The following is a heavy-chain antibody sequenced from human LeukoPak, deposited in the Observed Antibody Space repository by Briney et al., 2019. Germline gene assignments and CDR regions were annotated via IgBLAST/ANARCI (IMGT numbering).Heavy chain of an antibody. Sequence: GGSLRLSCAASGFTFSSYAMSWVRQAPGKGLEWVAVVLYDGSNKYYADSVKGRFTISRDNSKNTLYLQMNSLRAEDTAVYYCAKVFGGYQLYYFDYWGQGTLVTVSS. CDR1: GFTFSSYA. V-gene: IGHV3-30*18. J-gene: IGHJ4*02. CDR3: AKVFGGYQLYYFDY. CDR2: VLYDGSNK. D-gene: IGHD3-22*01.